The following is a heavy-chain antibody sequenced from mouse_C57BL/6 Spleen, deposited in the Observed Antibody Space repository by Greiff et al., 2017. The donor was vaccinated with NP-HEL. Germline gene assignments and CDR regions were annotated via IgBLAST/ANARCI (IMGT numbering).Heavy chain of an antibody. CDR1: GYTFTSYW. V-gene: IGHV1-61*01. Sequence: VQLQQPGAELVRPGSSVKLSCKASGYTFTSYWMDWVKQRPGQGLEWIGNIYPSDSETHYNQKFKDKATLTVDKSSSTAYMQLSSLTSEDSAVYYCARERIYYYGSSYEGPFDYWGQGTTLTVSS. CDR3: ARERIYYYGSSYEGPFDY. J-gene: IGHJ2*01. D-gene: IGHD1-1*01. CDR2: IYPSDSET.